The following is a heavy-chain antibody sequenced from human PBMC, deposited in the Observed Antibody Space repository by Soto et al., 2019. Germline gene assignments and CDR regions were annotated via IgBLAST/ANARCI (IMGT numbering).Heavy chain of an antibody. Sequence: GGSLRLSCAASGFTFNIYGLHWVRQTPGKWLEWVAAISFDGSTRSYADSAKGRFTISRDDSKKTLHLVMNSLRSEDTAVYYCGRDTSMGGRYYYGVDVWGQGTTVTVSS. J-gene: IGHJ6*02. CDR2: ISFDGSTR. D-gene: IGHD2-15*01. CDR3: GRDTSMGGRYYYGVDV. CDR1: GFTFNIYG. V-gene: IGHV3-30*03.